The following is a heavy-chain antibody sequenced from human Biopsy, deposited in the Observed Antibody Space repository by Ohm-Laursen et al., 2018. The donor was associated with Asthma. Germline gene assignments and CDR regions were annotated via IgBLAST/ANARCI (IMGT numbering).Heavy chain of an antibody. V-gene: IGHV1-69*06. CDR3: ASPSSSREILYYYHNMDI. D-gene: IGHD6-13*01. J-gene: IGHJ6*02. CDR2: ISPVFGST. CDR1: GGTFGNYA. Sequence: SVKVSCKASGGTFGNYAISWVRQAPGLGLEWMGGISPVFGSTNIAQKFQGRVTISADIFTKTAYLEVSSLRSDDTAVYYCASPSSSREILYYYHNMDIWGQGTTVTV.